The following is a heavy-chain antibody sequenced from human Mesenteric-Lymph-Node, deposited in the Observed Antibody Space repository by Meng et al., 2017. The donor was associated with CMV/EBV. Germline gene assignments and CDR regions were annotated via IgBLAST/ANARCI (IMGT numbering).Heavy chain of an antibody. D-gene: IGHD6-19*01. Sequence: SGYTFTSYYMHWVRQAPGQGLEWMGIINPSAGSTRYAQKLQGRVTMTRDTSTSTVYMELSSLRSEDTAVYYCARGWGDSSGKFFNCDYWGQGTLVTVSS. CDR1: GYTFTSYY. V-gene: IGHV1-46*04. CDR3: ARGWGDSSGKFFNCDY. J-gene: IGHJ4*02. CDR2: INPSAGST.